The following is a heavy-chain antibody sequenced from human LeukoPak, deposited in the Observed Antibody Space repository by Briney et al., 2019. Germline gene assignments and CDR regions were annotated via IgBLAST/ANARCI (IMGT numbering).Heavy chain of an antibody. V-gene: IGHV1-69*13. CDR1: GGTFSSYA. CDR2: IIPIFGTA. Sequence: GASVKVSCKASGGTFSSYAISWVRQAPGQGLEWMGWIIPIFGTANYAQKFQGRVTITADESTSTAYMELSSLRSEDTAVYYCARGAADYYDSSGYLFDYWGQGTLVTVSS. J-gene: IGHJ4*02. CDR3: ARGAADYYDSSGYLFDY. D-gene: IGHD3-22*01.